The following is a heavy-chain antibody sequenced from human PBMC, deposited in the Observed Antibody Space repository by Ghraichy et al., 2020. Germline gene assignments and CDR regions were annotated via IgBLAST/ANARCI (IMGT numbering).Heavy chain of an antibody. CDR2: IIPIFGTA. J-gene: IGHJ6*02. D-gene: IGHD3-10*01. V-gene: IGHV1-69*13. CDR3: ARVEVVTMVRAYGMDV. CDR1: GGTFSSYA. Sequence: SVKVSCKASGGTFSSYAISWVRQAPGQGLEWMGGIIPIFGTANYAQKFQGRVTITADESTSTAYMELSSLRSEDTAVYYCARVEVVTMVRAYGMDVWGQGTTVTVSS.